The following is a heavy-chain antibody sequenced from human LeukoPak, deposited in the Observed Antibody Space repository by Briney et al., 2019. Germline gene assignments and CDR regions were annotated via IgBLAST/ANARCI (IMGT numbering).Heavy chain of an antibody. V-gene: IGHV4-59*11. CDR2: IFYSGST. Sequence: PSETLSLTCTVSGGSISSHYWSWIRQPPGKGLEWIGYIFYSGSTDCNPSLKSRVTMSVDTSKNQFSLKLSSVTAADTAVYYCAREYCTSSSCYFDYWGQGTLVIVSS. CDR1: GGSISSHY. J-gene: IGHJ4*02. CDR3: AREYCTSSSCYFDY. D-gene: IGHD2-2*01.